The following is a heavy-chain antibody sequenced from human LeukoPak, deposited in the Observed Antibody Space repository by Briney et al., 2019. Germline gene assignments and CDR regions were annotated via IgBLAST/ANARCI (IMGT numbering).Heavy chain of an antibody. CDR1: GFSFSTFE. J-gene: IGHJ4*02. V-gene: IGHV3-48*03. CDR3: ATRVV. CDR2: ISDRGSTM. Sequence: GGSLRLSCVASGFSFSTFEMNWVRQAPGKGLEWISYISDRGSTMYYADSVEGRFTISRDNARNSLYLQMSSLRAEDTAVYYCATRVVRGQGTLVTVSS.